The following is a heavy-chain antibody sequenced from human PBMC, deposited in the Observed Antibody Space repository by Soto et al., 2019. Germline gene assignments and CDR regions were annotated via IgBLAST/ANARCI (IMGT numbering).Heavy chain of an antibody. J-gene: IGHJ6*03. CDR1: GGSFSGYY. Sequence: QVQLQQWGAGLLKPSETLSLTCAVYGGSFSGYYWSWIRQPPGKGLEWIGEINHSGSTNYNPSLKSPVTISVDPSKNQFSLRLTSVTAADTAVYYCARGRAIYCSGGSCFSYYYYYYYMDVWGKGTTVTVSS. V-gene: IGHV4-34*01. CDR3: ARGRAIYCSGGSCFSYYYYYYYMDV. D-gene: IGHD2-15*01. CDR2: INHSGST.